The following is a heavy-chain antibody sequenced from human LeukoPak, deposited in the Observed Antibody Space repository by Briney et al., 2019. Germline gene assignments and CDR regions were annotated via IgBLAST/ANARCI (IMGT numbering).Heavy chain of an antibody. CDR2: IRFDGSNK. V-gene: IGHV3-30*02. D-gene: IGHD3-10*01. J-gene: IGHJ4*02. CDR3: AREVYYGSGSPRLDY. Sequence: GGSLRLSCAASGFTFSSYGMHWVRQAPGKGLEWVAFIRFDGSNKYYADSVKGRFTISRDNAKNSLYLQMNSLRGEDTAVYYCAREVYYGSGSPRLDYWGQGSLVTVSS. CDR1: GFTFSSYG.